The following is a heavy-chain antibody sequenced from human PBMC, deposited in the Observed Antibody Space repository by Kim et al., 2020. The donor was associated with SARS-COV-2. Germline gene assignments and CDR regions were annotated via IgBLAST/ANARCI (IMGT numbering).Heavy chain of an antibody. V-gene: IGHV5-51*01. CDR3: ARAPSGTLTPYYFDF. CDR1: GYSFTYYW. D-gene: IGHD1-26*01. J-gene: IGHJ4*02. Sequence: GESLKISCTASGYSFTYYWIGWVRQMPGKGLEWMGIIYPGDSDTKYSPSFQGQVTISADESLSTGYLQWRSLKASDTATYYCARAPSGTLTPYYFDFWGQGTLVTVSS. CDR2: IYPGDSDT.